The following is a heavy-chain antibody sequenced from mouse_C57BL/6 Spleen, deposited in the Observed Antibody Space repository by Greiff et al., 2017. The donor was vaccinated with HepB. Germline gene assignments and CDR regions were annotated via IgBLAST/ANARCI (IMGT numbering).Heavy chain of an antibody. D-gene: IGHD2-4*01. Sequence: QVQLQQSGAELVMPGASVKLSCKASGYTFTSYWMHWVKQRPGQGLEWIGEIDPSDSYTNYNQKFKGKSTLTVDKSSSTAYMQLSSLTSEDSAVYYCARSYYDYPFAYWGQGTLVTVSA. V-gene: IGHV1-69*01. CDR3: ARSYYDYPFAY. J-gene: IGHJ3*01. CDR1: GYTFTSYW. CDR2: IDPSDSYT.